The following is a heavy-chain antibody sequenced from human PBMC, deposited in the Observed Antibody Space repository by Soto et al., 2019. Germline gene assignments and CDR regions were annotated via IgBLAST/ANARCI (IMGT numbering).Heavy chain of an antibody. Sequence: SETLSLTCTVSGGSISSYYWSWIRQPPGKGLEWIGYIYYSGSTNYNPSLKSRVTISVDTSKNQFSLKLSSVTAADTAVYYCASSGIAVAGMTRGNAFDIWGQGTMVTVSS. CDR1: GGSISSYY. CDR3: ASSGIAVAGMTRGNAFDI. CDR2: IYYSGST. D-gene: IGHD6-19*01. V-gene: IGHV4-59*01. J-gene: IGHJ3*02.